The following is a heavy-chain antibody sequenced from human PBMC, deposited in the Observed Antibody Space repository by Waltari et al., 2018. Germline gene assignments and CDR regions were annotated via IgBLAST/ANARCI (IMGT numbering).Heavy chain of an antibody. CDR1: DDSFNDYY. CDR2: IHYSGST. J-gene: IGHJ4*02. V-gene: IGHV4-59*01. D-gene: IGHD1-1*01. CDR3: ARDAATGYFDS. Sequence: QVQLQESGPGLVKPSETLSLTCTISDDSFNDYYWCWIWQPPGKGLEWLGYIHYSGSTDSSPSFKSRVTMSIDTSKNQFSLNLSSVSAADTAVYYCARDAATGYFDSWGQGTLVTVSS.